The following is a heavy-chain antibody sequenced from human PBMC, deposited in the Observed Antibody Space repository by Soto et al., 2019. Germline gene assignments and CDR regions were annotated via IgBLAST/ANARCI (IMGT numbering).Heavy chain of an antibody. Sequence: QVQLVQSGAEVKKPGSSVKVSCKASGGTFSSYAISWVRQAPGQGLEWMGGSIPIFGTANYAQKFQGRVTIPADESTSTAYMELSSLRYEDTAVYYCASSYGCNLGWFVPWGQGTLVTVSS. V-gene: IGHV1-69*01. CDR1: GGTFSSYA. CDR2: SIPIFGTA. D-gene: IGHD4-17*01. CDR3: ASSYGCNLGWFVP. J-gene: IGHJ5*02.